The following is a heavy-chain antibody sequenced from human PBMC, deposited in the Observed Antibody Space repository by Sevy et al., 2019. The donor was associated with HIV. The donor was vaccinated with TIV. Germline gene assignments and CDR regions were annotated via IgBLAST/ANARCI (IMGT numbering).Heavy chain of an antibody. CDR1: GFTFSSYA. CDR3: AKGEVIETTIDY. Sequence: GGSLRLSCAASGFTFSSYAMSWVRQAPGKGLEWVSAISGSGGSTYYADSVKGRFTISRDNSKNTLYLQMNSLRAKDTAVYYCAKGEVIETTIDYWGQGTLVTVSS. D-gene: IGHD1-7*01. CDR2: ISGSGGST. J-gene: IGHJ4*02. V-gene: IGHV3-23*01.